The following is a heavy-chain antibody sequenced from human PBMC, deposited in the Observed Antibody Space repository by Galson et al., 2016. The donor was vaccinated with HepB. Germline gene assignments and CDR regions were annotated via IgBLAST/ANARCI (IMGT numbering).Heavy chain of an antibody. CDR1: GFVFSDFY. CDR3: VSGYTSGG. Sequence: SLRLSCAASGFVFSDFYLAWVRQVPGKGLEWVASVDRGGSGKYYVDSAKGRFTIFRDNAQNSVFLQMSSLGVEDTALYYCVSGYTSGGWGQGTMVTVSS. J-gene: IGHJ3*01. CDR2: VDRGGSGK. D-gene: IGHD6-19*01. V-gene: IGHV3-7*01.